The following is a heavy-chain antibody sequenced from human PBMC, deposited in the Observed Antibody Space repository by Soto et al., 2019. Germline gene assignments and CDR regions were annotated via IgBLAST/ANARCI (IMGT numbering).Heavy chain of an antibody. V-gene: IGHV3-23*01. CDR2: ISGSGGTT. CDR1: GFTFSRHA. D-gene: IGHD2-2*01. J-gene: IGHJ6*02. CDR3: AKDRNIPASGFGLDV. Sequence: EVRLLESGGGLGHPGGSLRLSCAASGFTFSRHAVNWVRQAPGKGLEWVSAISGSGGTTYYAGSVKGRFTISRDNSKNTLYLHMTILRAEDTAVYYCAKDRNIPASGFGLDVWGQGTTVTVSS.